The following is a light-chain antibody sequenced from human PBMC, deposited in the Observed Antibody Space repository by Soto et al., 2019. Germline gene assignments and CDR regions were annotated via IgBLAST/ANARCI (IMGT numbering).Light chain of an antibody. CDR2: ENN. J-gene: IGLJ1*01. CDR3: QSYDSRLSGYV. CDR1: SSNIGAGYE. V-gene: IGLV1-40*01. Sequence: QSVLTQPPSVSEAPGQRVTISCTGSSSNIGAGYEAHWYQQVPGTAPKLLIYENNNRPSGVPDRFSGSKSGTSASLAITGCQAEHEAEYSCQSYDSRLSGYVFGTGTKLTVL.